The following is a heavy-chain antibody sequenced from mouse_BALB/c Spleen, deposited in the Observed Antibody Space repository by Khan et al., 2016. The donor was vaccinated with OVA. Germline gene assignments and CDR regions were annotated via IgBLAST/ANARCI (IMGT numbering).Heavy chain of an antibody. J-gene: IGHJ3*01. CDR2: INPYNDGT. Sequence: VQLQQSGPELVKPGASVKMSCKASGYTFTNYIIHWVKQKPGQGLGWIGYINPYNDGTKYNEKFKGKATLTSDKSSSTAYMELSGLTSEDSAVYYCASDYGSSFWFAYWGQGTLVTVSA. CDR1: GYTFTNYI. CDR3: ASDYGSSFWFAY. D-gene: IGHD1-1*01. V-gene: IGHV1S136*01.